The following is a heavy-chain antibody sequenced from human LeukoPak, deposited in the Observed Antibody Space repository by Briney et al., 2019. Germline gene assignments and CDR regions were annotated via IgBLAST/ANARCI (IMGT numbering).Heavy chain of an antibody. J-gene: IGHJ4*02. Sequence: GRSLRLSCAASGFTFSSYGMHWVRQAPGKGLEWVAVISYDGSNKYYADSVKGRFTISRDNSKNTLYLQMNSLRAEDTAVYYCAKGGPYNWNHDYWGQGTLVTVSS. V-gene: IGHV3-30*18. CDR2: ISYDGSNK. D-gene: IGHD1-20*01. CDR3: AKGGPYNWNHDY. CDR1: GFTFSSYG.